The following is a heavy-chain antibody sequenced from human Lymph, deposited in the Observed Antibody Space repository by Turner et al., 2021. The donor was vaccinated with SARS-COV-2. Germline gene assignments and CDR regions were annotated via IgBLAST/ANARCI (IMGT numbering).Heavy chain of an antibody. J-gene: IGHJ4*02. CDR2: IYSGDST. CDR1: GFTVSINY. CDR3: ATPGLSSSSLNY. V-gene: IGHV3-53*01. Sequence: EVQLVQSVGGLIQPVRSLRLSGAASGFTVSINYMIWVRQSPGMVLVWVSLIYSGDSTYYADSVKGRFTISRDNSKNTLYLQMNSLRAEDTAVYYCATPGLSSSSLNYWGQGTLVTVSS. D-gene: IGHD6-6*01.